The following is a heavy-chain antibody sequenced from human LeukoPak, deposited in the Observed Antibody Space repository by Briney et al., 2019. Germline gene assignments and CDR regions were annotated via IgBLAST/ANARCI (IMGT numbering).Heavy chain of an antibody. V-gene: IGHV5-51*01. D-gene: IGHD6-19*01. Sequence: GESLKISCKGSGYTFTSYWIAWVRQMPGKGLEWMGILYPSDSDTRYSPSFQGQVTISADKSISTAYLQWSSLKASDTAMYYCARRSPYTSGWYYFDYWGQGSLVTVSS. CDR2: LYPSDSDT. CDR3: ARRSPYTSGWYYFDY. J-gene: IGHJ4*02. CDR1: GYTFTSYW.